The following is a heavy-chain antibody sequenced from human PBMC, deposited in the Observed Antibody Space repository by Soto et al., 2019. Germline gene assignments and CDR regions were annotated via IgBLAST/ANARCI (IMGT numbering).Heavy chain of an antibody. CDR2: IFPSGTT. CDR3: ARSREFDY. V-gene: IGHV4-30-2*01. J-gene: IGHJ4*02. Sequence: SETQSLTSGVSGGSLSGATCSWNRIRQPPGKGLEWIGYIFPSGTTYYNPSLKSRVTISIDVSKNQFSLSLRSLTAADTAVYYCARSREFDYWSQGTLVTVSS. CDR1: GGSLSGATCS.